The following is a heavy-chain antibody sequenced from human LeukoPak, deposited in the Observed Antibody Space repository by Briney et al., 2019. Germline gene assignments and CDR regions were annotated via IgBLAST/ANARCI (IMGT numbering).Heavy chain of an antibody. V-gene: IGHV3-23*01. CDR3: AKMQGYFDY. J-gene: IGHJ4*02. CDR2: ITGGGGTT. CDR1: GLTFSSYG. Sequence: GGSLRLSCEASGLTFSSYGMSWVRQAPGKGLQWVSAITGGGGTTYYADSVKGRFTISRDNSKNMLYLQMNSLRAEDTAVYYCAKMQGYFDYWGQGSLLTVAS.